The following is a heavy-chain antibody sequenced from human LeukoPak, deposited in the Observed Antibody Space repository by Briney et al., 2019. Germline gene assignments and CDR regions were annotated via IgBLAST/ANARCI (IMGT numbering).Heavy chain of an antibody. CDR3: ARDLTVTFYYYYGMDV. V-gene: IGHV3-21*01. J-gene: IGHJ6*02. CDR1: GFTFSSYS. CDR2: ISSSSSYI. Sequence: PGGSLRLSCAASGFTFSSYSMNWVRQAPGKGLEWVSSISSSSSYIYYADSVKGRFTISRDNSKNTLYLQMNSLRAEDTAVYYCARDLTVTFYYYYGMDVWGQGTTVTVSS. D-gene: IGHD4-17*01.